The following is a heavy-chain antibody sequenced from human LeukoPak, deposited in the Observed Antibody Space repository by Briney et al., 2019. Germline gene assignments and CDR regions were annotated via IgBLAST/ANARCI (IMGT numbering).Heavy chain of an antibody. CDR3: ARAVPGPAPASYRFDY. D-gene: IGHD3-16*02. V-gene: IGHV1-8*01. J-gene: IGHJ4*02. Sequence: ASVKVSCKASGYTFTSYGINWVRQATGQGLEWMGWMNPNSGNTGYAQKFQGRVTMTRNTSISTAYMELSSLRSEDTAVYYCARAVPGPAPASYRFDYWGQGTLVTVSS. CDR2: MNPNSGNT. CDR1: GYTFTSYG.